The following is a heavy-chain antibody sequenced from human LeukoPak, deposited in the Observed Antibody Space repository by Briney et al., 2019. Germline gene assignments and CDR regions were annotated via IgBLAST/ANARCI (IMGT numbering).Heavy chain of an antibody. CDR3: ARGVSGRYYYYMDV. Sequence: ASVKVPCKASGYTFTSYYMHWVRQAPGQGLEWMGWMNPNSGNTGYAQKFQGRVTITRNTSISTAYMELSSLRSEDTAVYYCARGVSGRYYYYMDVWGKGTTVTVSS. D-gene: IGHD1-26*01. CDR1: GYTFTSYY. J-gene: IGHJ6*03. CDR2: MNPNSGNT. V-gene: IGHV1-8*03.